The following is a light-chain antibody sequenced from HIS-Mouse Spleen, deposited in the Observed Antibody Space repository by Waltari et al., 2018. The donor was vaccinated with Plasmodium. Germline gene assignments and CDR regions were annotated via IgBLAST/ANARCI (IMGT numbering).Light chain of an antibody. V-gene: IGLV3-25*03. CDR2: KDR. Sequence: LTQPPSVSVSPGQTARITCSGDALPKQYAYWYQQKPGQAPVLGIYKDRERPSGIPERFSGSSSGTTVTLTISGVQAEDEADYYCQSADSSGTPNWVFGGGTKLTVL. CDR1: ALPKQY. J-gene: IGLJ3*02. CDR3: QSADSSGTPNWV.